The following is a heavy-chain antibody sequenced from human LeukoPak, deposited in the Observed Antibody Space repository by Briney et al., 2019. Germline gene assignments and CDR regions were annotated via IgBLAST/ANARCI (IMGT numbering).Heavy chain of an antibody. CDR1: GFTFSSYE. CDR3: ARDPYYGDYVV. J-gene: IGHJ1*01. CDR2: ISGSGSTI. Sequence: PGGSLRLSXAASGFTFSSYEMNWVRQAPGKGLEWVSYISGSGSTIYYADSVKGRFTISRDNAKNSLYLQMNSLRAEDTAVYYCARDPYYGDYVVRGQGTLVTVSS. D-gene: IGHD4-17*01. V-gene: IGHV3-48*03.